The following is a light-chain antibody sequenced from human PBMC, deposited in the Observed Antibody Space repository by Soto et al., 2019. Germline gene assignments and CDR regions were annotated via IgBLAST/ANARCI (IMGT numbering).Light chain of an antibody. Sequence: DIQMTQSPSSLSASVGDRVTITCQASQDIRNYLNWYKQKPGKSPNLLIYDASNFRAVVPSRFSGSGSVTEFTFSISSLQPDDIATYYCYHYDHLSPLSFGGGTKVEIK. CDR3: YHYDHLSPLS. J-gene: IGKJ4*01. CDR1: QDIRNY. CDR2: DAS. V-gene: IGKV1-33*01.